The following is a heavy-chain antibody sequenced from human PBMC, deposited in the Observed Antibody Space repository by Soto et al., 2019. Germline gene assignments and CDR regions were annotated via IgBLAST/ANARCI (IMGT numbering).Heavy chain of an antibody. Sequence: SVKVSCKASGFTFTSSAVQWVRQARGQRLEWIVWIVVGSGNTNYAQKFQERVTITRDMSTSTAYMELSSLRSEDTAVYYCAADYSSGWYHPYYYYYGMDVWGQGTTVTVSS. V-gene: IGHV1-58*01. D-gene: IGHD6-19*01. CDR3: AADYSSGWYHPYYYYYGMDV. CDR2: IVVGSGNT. J-gene: IGHJ6*02. CDR1: GFTFTSSA.